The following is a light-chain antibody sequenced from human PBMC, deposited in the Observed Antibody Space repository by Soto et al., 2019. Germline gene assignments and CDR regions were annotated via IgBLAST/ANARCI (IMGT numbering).Light chain of an antibody. Sequence: IVLTQSPGTLSLSPGERATLSCRASQSGSNNYLAWYQQKPGQAPRLLIYGASNRATGIPDRFSGSGSGTDFTLTISRLEPEDFAVYYCQQYGSSGTFGQGTKVDIK. CDR3: QQYGSSGT. V-gene: IGKV3-20*01. CDR1: QSGSNNY. CDR2: GAS. J-gene: IGKJ1*01.